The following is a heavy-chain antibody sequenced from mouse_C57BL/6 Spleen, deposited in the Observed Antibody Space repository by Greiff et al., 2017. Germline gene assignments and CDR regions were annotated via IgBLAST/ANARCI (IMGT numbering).Heavy chain of an antibody. CDR2: IDPNSGGT. CDR3: ASPYYYGSSYQYWYFDV. CDR1: GYTFTSYW. J-gene: IGHJ1*03. V-gene: IGHV1-72*01. Sequence: QVRLQQPGAELVKPGASVKLSCKASGYTFTSYWMHWVKQRPGRGLEWIGRIDPNSGGTKYNEKFKSKATLTVDKPSSTAYMQLSSLTSEDSAVYYCASPYYYGSSYQYWYFDVWGTGTTVTVSS. D-gene: IGHD1-1*01.